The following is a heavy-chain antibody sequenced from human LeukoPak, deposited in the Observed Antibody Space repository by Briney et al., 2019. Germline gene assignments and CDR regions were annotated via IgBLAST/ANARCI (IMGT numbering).Heavy chain of an antibody. CDR3: ARDLAYCGGDCYSPWFDP. V-gene: IGHV1-69*13. D-gene: IGHD2-21*01. Sequence: SVKVSCKASGGTFSSYAISWVRQAPGQGLEWMGGIIPIFGTANYAQKFQGRVTITADESTSTAYMELSSLRSEDTAVYYCARDLAYCGGDCYSPWFDPWGQGTLVTVSS. CDR1: GGTFSSYA. CDR2: IIPIFGTA. J-gene: IGHJ5*02.